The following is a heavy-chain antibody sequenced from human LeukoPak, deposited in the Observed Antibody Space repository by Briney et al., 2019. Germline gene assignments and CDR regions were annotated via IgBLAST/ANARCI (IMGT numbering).Heavy chain of an antibody. J-gene: IGHJ6*02. CDR1: GFTFSSYG. D-gene: IGHD6-6*01. V-gene: IGHV3-30*18. CDR3: AKELWQVVSSYYAMRD. CDR2: ISYDGSNK. Sequence: PGGSLRLSCAASGFTFSSYGMYRLRQAPGKGLEWVAVISYDGSNKYYADSVKGRFTISRDNSKNTLYLQMNSLRAEDTAVYYCAKELWQVVSSYYAMRDWGQGTTVTVSS.